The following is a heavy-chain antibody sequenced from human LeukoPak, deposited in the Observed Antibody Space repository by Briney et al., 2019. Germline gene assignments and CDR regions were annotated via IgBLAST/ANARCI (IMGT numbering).Heavy chain of an antibody. Sequence: ASVKVSCKASGGTFSSYAINWVRQAPGQGLEWMGGIIPIFGTANYAQKFQGRVKITADESKSTAYMELSSLRTEDTAVEYCSRDRGIAAAGTGYWGQGTLVTVSS. CDR2: IIPIFGTA. CDR1: GGTFSSYA. D-gene: IGHD6-13*01. J-gene: IGHJ4*02. CDR3: SRDRGIAAAGTGY. V-gene: IGHV1-69*13.